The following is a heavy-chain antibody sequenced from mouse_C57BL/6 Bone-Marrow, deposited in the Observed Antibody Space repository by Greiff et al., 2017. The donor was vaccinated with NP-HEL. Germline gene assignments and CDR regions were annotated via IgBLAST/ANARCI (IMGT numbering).Heavy chain of an antibody. D-gene: IGHD4-1*01. V-gene: IGHV5-6*01. CDR1: GFTFSSYG. CDR3: ARRAGLGKRFAY. CDR2: ISSGGSYT. Sequence: EVQLVESGGDLVKPGGSLKLSCAASGFTFSSYGMSWVRQTPDKRLEWVATISSGGSYTYYPDSVKGRFTISRDNAKNTLYLQMSSLKSEDTAMYYCARRAGLGKRFAYWGQGTLVTVSA. J-gene: IGHJ3*01.